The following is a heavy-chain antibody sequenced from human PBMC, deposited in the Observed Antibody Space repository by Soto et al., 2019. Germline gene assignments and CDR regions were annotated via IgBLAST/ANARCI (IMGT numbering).Heavy chain of an antibody. V-gene: IGHV4-59*01. J-gene: IGHJ5*02. CDR3: AREQEEGWFDP. CDR2: NYSSGST. Sequence: QVQLQESGPGLVKPSETLSLTCTVSGGSISSYYWSWIRQPPGKGLEEIGYNYSSGSTNYNPSLKSRVTISVDTSKNQVDLKLSSVTAADTAVYYCAREQEEGWFDPWGQGTLVTVSS. CDR1: GGSISSYY.